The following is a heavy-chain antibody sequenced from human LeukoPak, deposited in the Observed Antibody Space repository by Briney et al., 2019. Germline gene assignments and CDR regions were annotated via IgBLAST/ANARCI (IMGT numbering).Heavy chain of an antibody. V-gene: IGHV3-9*01. D-gene: IGHD3-3*01. Sequence: PGRSLSLSCVGSGFTFDDFAMHWVRQTPGKGLEWVSGVGWNSGTISYGDSVKGRFTVCRDNAKDSLYLQVDSLRNADTALYLCAKASTHDLVPSIDHWGQGTLVTVSS. CDR1: GFTFDDFA. CDR3: AKASTHDLVPSIDH. J-gene: IGHJ4*02. CDR2: VGWNSGTI.